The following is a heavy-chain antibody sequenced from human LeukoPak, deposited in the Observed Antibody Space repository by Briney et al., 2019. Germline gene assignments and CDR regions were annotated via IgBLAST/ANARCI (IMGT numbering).Heavy chain of an antibody. CDR2: ISGSGGST. V-gene: IGHV3-23*01. Sequence: GGSLRLSCAASGFTFSSFAMSWVRLAPGKGLEWVSAISGSGGSTYYADSVKGRFTISRDNSKNTLSLQMNSLRAEDTAVYYCAKGGYSSSWYGFDYWGQGTLVTVSS. J-gene: IGHJ4*02. CDR1: GFTFSSFA. CDR3: AKGGYSSSWYGFDY. D-gene: IGHD6-13*01.